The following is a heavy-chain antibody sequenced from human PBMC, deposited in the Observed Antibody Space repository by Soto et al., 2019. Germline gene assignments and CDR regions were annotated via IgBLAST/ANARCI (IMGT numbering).Heavy chain of an antibody. CDR3: EAEMTVGKLSVV. J-gene: IGHJ6*02. V-gene: IGHV1-69*01. CDR1: GDTDTNYV. CDR2: SCPKFGTT. Sequence: QVQLVQSGAEVKKPGSSVKVSCKASGDTDTNYVISWVRQAPGQGVEWMGGSCPKFGTTYSAQNLQDRLTITADERTPTVYMPLSSPRPDDTAVYSCEAEMTVGKLSVVWGQGTTVTVS. D-gene: IGHD3-16*02.